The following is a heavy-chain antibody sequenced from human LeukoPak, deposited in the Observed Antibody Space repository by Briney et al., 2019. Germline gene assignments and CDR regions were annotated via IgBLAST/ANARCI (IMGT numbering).Heavy chain of an antibody. CDR2: IYYRGGT. D-gene: IGHD3-10*01. V-gene: IGHV4-59*01. J-gene: IGHJ4*02. CDR3: ARGGSFFDY. CDR1: GGSFSGYY. Sequence: SETLSLTCAVYGGSFSGYYWSWIRQPPGMRLEWIGYIYYRGGTNYNPSLKSRVTISVDTSKNQFSLKLSSVTAADTAVYYCARGGSFFDYWGQGNPVTVSS.